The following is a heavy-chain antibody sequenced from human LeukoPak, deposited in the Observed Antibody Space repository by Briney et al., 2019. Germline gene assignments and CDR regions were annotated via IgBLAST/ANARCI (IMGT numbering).Heavy chain of an antibody. V-gene: IGHV1-69*13. CDR3: ARGLYSSSSYYYYYYMDV. CDR1: GGTFSSYA. J-gene: IGHJ6*03. D-gene: IGHD6-6*01. Sequence: SVKVSCKASGGTFSSYAISWVRQAPGQGLGWMGGIIPIFGTANYAQKFQGRVTITADESTSTAYMELSSLRSEDTAVYYCARGLYSSSSYYYYYYMDVWGKGTTVTVSS. CDR2: IIPIFGTA.